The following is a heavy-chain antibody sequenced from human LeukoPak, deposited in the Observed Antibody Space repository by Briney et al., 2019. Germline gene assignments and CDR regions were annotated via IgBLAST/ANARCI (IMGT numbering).Heavy chain of an antibody. CDR1: GFTFSSYA. D-gene: IGHD6-19*01. CDR3: AKVGIEQWLSQGQFFDY. J-gene: IGHJ4*02. V-gene: IGHV3-23*01. Sequence: PGGSLRLSCAASGFTFSSYAMSWVRQAPGKGLEWVSGISGSGDNTHYADSVKGRFTISRDNSKNTLCLQMNSLRAEDTAVYYCAKVGIEQWLSQGQFFDYWGQGTLVTVSS. CDR2: ISGSGDNT.